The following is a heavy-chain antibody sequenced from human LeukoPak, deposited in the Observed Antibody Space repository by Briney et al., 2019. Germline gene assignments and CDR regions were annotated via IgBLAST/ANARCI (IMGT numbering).Heavy chain of an antibody. CDR1: GFSFSSYA. Sequence: GGSLRLSCAASGFSFSSYAMNWVRQAPGKGLEWVSIIIGNGDTTYYADSVKGRFTVSRDNSKDTLYLQMNDLRPDDTAIYYCAKRNTMVRGGPCFDYWGQGLLVTVSS. D-gene: IGHD3-10*01. J-gene: IGHJ4*02. V-gene: IGHV3-23*01. CDR2: IIGNGDTT. CDR3: AKRNTMVRGGPCFDY.